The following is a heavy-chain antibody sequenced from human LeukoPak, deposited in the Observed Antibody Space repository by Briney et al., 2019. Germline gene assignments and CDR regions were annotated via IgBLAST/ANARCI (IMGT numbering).Heavy chain of an antibody. D-gene: IGHD4-17*01. Sequence: SETLSPSCTVSGGSISSYFGSWIRQPPGKGLEWIGYIYYSGSTNYNPSLKSRVTISVDTYKNQFSLKLSSVTAADTAVYYCARGTSDYGDCEGGNCFDSWGQGTLVTVSS. J-gene: IGHJ5*01. V-gene: IGHV4-59*01. CDR3: ARGTSDYGDCEGGNCFDS. CDR2: IYYSGST. CDR1: GGSISSYF.